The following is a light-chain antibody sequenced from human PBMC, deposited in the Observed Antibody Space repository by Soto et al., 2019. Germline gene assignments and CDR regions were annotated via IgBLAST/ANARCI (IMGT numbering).Light chain of an antibody. CDR1: QDISKY. J-gene: IGKJ4*01. CDR2: HAS. Sequence: DIQMTQSPSSLSASVGDRVSITCQASQDISKYLNWYQQKAGKAPKLLIYHASILETGVPSRFTGSRSRTDFTLTISSLQPEDFATYYCQQYDNLPLTFGGGTRVEIK. V-gene: IGKV1-33*01. CDR3: QQYDNLPLT.